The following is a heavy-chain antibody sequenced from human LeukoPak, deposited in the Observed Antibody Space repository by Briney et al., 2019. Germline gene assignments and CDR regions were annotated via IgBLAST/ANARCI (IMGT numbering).Heavy chain of an antibody. J-gene: IGHJ6*03. CDR1: GGTFSSYA. D-gene: IGHD3-9*01. CDR2: IIPIFGTA. Sequence: ASVKVSCKASGGTFSSYAISWVRQAPGQGLEWMGGIIPIFGTANYAQKFQGRVTITADESTSTAYMELSSLRSEDTAVYYCARVEELRYFDWLLINPNYYYYYYMDVWGKGTTVTISS. V-gene: IGHV1-69*13. CDR3: ARVEELRYFDWLLINPNYYYYYYMDV.